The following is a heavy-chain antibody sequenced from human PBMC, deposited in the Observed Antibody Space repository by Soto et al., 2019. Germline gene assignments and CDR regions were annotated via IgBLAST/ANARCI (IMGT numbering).Heavy chain of an antibody. D-gene: IGHD5-18*01. CDR3: ARSYSYAIPTALVY. CDR1: GGSISSGGYS. Sequence: QLQLQESGSGLVKPSQTLSLTCAVSGGSISSGGYSWSWIRQPPGKGLEWIGDIYHSRSTYYNPSLKSRVTISVDRTKNQFSLKLSSVTAADTAVYYCARSYSYAIPTALVYWGQGTLVTVSS. CDR2: IYHSRST. J-gene: IGHJ4*02. V-gene: IGHV4-30-2*01.